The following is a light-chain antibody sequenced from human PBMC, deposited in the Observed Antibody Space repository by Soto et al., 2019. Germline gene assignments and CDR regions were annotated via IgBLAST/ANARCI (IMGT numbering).Light chain of an antibody. CDR1: QNINTW. CDR2: KAS. J-gene: IGKJ1*01. V-gene: IGKV1-5*03. Sequence: DIQMTQSPSTLSASVGDRVTITCRASQNINTWLAWFQQQPRKAPKLLIYKASSLQSGVPSRFSGTGSGTEFTLTISSLQPDDFATYYCQQYKSYWTFGQGTKVDIK. CDR3: QQYKSYWT.